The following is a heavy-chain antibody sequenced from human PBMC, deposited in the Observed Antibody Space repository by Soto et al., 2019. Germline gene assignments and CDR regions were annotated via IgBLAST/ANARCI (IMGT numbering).Heavy chain of an antibody. J-gene: IGHJ5*02. CDR1: GGSISSGGYY. CDR2: IYYSGST. CDR3: ARERTTVVTKWFDP. Sequence: QVQLQESGPGLVKPSQTLSLTCTVSGGSISSGGYYWSWIRQHPGKGLEWIGYIYYSGSTYYNPSVKSRVTISVDTSKNQFSLKLSSVTAADTAVYYCARERTTVVTKWFDPWGQGTLVTVSS. D-gene: IGHD4-17*01. V-gene: IGHV4-31*03.